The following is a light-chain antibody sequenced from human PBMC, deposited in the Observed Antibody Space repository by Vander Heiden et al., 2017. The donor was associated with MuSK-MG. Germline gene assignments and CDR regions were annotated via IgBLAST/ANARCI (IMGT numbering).Light chain of an antibody. CDR1: EDISVY. Sequence: DTQMTPSPSSVSPSVGDRVTITCQASEDISVYLDWYQQKPGKAPKVLIHTASGLDDGVPSRFRGSGSGTHFTFTITSLHPEDIATYYWRQYYSVPGAFGGGTKVE. CDR3: RQYYSVPGA. CDR2: TAS. V-gene: IGKV1-33*01. J-gene: IGKJ4*01.